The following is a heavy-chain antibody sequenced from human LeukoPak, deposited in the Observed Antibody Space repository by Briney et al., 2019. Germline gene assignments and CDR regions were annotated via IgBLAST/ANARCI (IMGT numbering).Heavy chain of an antibody. CDR2: IYPDDSNT. V-gene: IGHV5-51*01. CDR3: ARQGAAGKYYYYYMDV. D-gene: IGHD6-13*01. Sequence: GESLKISCKGSGYNFPIYWIGWVRQMPGQGLEWMGIIYPDDSNTIYGPSFQGQVTISADKSISTAYLEWSSLKASDTAIYYCARQGAAGKYYYYYMDVWGKGTTVTVSS. CDR1: GYNFPIYW. J-gene: IGHJ6*03.